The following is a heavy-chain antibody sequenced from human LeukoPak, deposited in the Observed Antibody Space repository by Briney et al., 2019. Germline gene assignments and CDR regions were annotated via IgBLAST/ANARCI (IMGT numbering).Heavy chain of an antibody. CDR3: ARIKGAGYNPEF. J-gene: IGHJ4*02. V-gene: IGHV3-33*01. Sequence: GGSLRLSCAASGFSLSSNGMHWVRQAPGKGLEWLAVIWYDGSNKYYADSVKGRFTISRDNSKNTLYLQMSSLRVEDTAVYYCARIKGAGYNPEFWGQGTLVTVSS. D-gene: IGHD5-24*01. CDR2: IWYDGSNK. CDR1: GFSLSSNG.